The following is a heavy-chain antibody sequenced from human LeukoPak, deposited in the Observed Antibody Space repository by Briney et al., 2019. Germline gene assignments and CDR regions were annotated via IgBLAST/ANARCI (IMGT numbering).Heavy chain of an antibody. Sequence: PGGSLRLSCAASGFTFSGYWMSWVRQAPGKGLEWVANIKQDGSEKFYVDSVKGRFTISRDNAKNSLYLHMNSLRAEDTAVYYCARADGSSSSYAPLGYWGQGTLVTVSS. CDR3: ARADGSSSSYAPLGY. D-gene: IGHD6-6*01. CDR1: GFTFSGYW. V-gene: IGHV3-7*01. J-gene: IGHJ4*02. CDR2: IKQDGSEK.